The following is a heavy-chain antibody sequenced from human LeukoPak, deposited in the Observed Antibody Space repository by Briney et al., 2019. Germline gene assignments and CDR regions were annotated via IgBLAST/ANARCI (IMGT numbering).Heavy chain of an antibody. V-gene: IGHV1-46*03. CDR1: VYTFTSYY. CDR3: ARPAYYYESSGYYEDGRFDY. CDR2: ITTSGSSK. J-gene: IGHJ4*02. Sequence: ASVKVSFKASVYTFTSYYIHWVCHAPGQGLEWMWIITTSGSSKNYDKKYTDRVTMTGDTSTSTVYMEVNRLRSEETSVYYCARPAYYYESSGYYEDGRFDYWGQGTLVTVSS. D-gene: IGHD3-22*01.